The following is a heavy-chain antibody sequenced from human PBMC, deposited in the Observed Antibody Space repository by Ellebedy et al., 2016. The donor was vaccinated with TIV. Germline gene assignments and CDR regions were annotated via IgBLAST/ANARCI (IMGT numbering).Heavy chain of an antibody. V-gene: IGHV4-39*01. CDR1: GGSISSSSYY. D-gene: IGHD6-13*01. CDR3: AGSYSSSWYRPDDAFDI. CDR2: IYYSGST. J-gene: IGHJ3*02. Sequence: SETLSLXCTVSGGSISSSSYYWGWIRQPPGKGLEWIGSIYYSGSTYYNPSLKSRVTISVDTSKNRFSLKLSSVTAADTAVYYCAGSYSSSWYRPDDAFDIWGQGTMVTVSS.